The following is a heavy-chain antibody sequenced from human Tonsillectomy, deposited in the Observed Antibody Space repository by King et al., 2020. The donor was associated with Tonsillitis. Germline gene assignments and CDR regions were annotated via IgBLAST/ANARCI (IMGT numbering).Heavy chain of an antibody. D-gene: IGHD6-13*01. CDR3: ASGGPDSSSWTTFDY. V-gene: IGHV1-46*01. CDR1: GYTFTSYY. CDR2: INPSGGST. Sequence: VQLVESGAEVKKPGASVKVSCKASGYTFTSYYMHWVRQAPGQGLEWMGIINPSGGSTSYAQKFQGRVTMTRDTSTSTVYMELSSLRSEDTAVYYRASGGPDSSSWTTFDYWGQGTLVTVSS. J-gene: IGHJ4*02.